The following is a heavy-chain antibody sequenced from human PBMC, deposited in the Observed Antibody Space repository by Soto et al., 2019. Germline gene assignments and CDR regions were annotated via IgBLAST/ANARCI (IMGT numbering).Heavy chain of an antibody. J-gene: IGHJ6*02. Sequence: SVTLSFTGSGGTFSSDAISWVRQDPGQGLEWMGGIIPIFGTANYAQKSQGRVTITADESTSTAYMELSSLRSEDTAVYYCARASRSSGHYGMDVWGQGTTVTGS. D-gene: IGHD6-13*01. CDR3: ARASRSSGHYGMDV. CDR1: GGTFSSDA. CDR2: IIPIFGTA. V-gene: IGHV1-69*13.